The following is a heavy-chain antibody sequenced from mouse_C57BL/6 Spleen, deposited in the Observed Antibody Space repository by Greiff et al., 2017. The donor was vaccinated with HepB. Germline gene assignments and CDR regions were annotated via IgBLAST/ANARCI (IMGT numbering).Heavy chain of an antibody. CDR2: ISDGGSYT. D-gene: IGHD2-2*01. V-gene: IGHV5-4*01. Sequence: EVQVVESGGGLVKPGGSLKLSCAASGFTFSSYAMSWVRQTPEKRLEWVATISDGGSYTYYPDNVKGRFTISRDNAKNNLYLQMSHLKSEDTAMYYCARGGDYGYDREYYFDYWGQGTTLTVSS. J-gene: IGHJ2*01. CDR3: ARGGDYGYDREYYFDY. CDR1: GFTFSSYA.